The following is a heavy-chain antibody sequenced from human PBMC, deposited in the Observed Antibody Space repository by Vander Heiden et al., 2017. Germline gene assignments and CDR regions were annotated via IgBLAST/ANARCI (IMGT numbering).Heavy chain of an antibody. V-gene: IGHV3-9*01. D-gene: IGHD3-22*01. CDR3: AKGPPRGIVVVPTGWFDP. Sequence: EVQLVESGGGLVRPGRSLRLSCAASGSTFADYASHWVPQAPGKGLEGVSGISGNSGSIGYADSVKGRFTISRDNAKNSLYLQMNSLRAEDTALYYCAKGPPRGIVVVPTGWFDPWGQGTLVTVSS. CDR1: GSTFADYA. CDR2: ISGNSGSI. J-gene: IGHJ5*02.